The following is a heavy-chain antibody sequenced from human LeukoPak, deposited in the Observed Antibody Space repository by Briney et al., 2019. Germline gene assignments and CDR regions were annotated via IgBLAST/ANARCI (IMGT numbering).Heavy chain of an antibody. CDR1: GFSFSSYY. V-gene: IGHV3-7*01. CDR2: IKQDGSEK. CDR3: ARDTTTYCSSTSCYRKVSWFDP. D-gene: IGHD2-2*01. J-gene: IGHJ5*02. Sequence: GGSLRLSCAASGFSFSSYYMTWVRQAPGKGLEWVANIKQDGSEKYYVDSVKGRFTISRDNAKDSLYLQMNSLRAEDTAVYYCARDTTTYCSSTSCYRKVSWFDPWGQGTLVTVSS.